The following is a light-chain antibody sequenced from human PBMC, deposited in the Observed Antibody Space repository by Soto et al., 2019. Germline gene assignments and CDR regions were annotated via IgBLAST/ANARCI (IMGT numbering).Light chain of an antibody. J-gene: IGKJ1*01. V-gene: IGKV1-5*03. CDR2: KAS. CDR1: QTISSW. Sequence: DIQMTQSPSTLSGSVGDRVTITCRASQTISSWLAWYQQKPGKAPKLLIYKASTLKSGDPSRFSGSGSGTEFTLPISSLQPDDFATYYCQHYNSYSEAFGHGTKVE. CDR3: QHYNSYSEA.